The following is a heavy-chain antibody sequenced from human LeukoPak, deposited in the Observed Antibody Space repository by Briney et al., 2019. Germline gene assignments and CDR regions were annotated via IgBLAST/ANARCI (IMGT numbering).Heavy chain of an antibody. V-gene: IGHV3-9*01. D-gene: IGHD6-6*01. CDR2: ISWNSGSI. J-gene: IGHJ4*02. CDR3: AKDPGIAARRGEA. CDR1: GFTFDDYA. Sequence: GRSLRLSCAASGFTFDDYAMHWVRHAPGKGLEWVSGISWNSGSIGYADSVKGRFTISRDNAKNSLYLQMNSLRAEDTALYYCAKDPGIAARRGEAWGQGTLVTVSS.